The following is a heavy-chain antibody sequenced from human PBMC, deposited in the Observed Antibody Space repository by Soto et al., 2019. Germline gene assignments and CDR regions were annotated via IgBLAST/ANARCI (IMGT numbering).Heavy chain of an antibody. Sequence: EVQLLESGGGLVQPGGSLRLSCAASGFTFSSYAMSWVRQAPGKGLEWVSAISGSGGSTYYADSVKGRFTISRDNSKNTLYLQMNSLRAEDTAVYYCAKQDSSGWEDYDYYGMDVWGQGTTVTVSS. CDR3: AKQDSSGWEDYDYYGMDV. CDR1: GFTFSSYA. CDR2: ISGSGGST. D-gene: IGHD6-19*01. V-gene: IGHV3-23*01. J-gene: IGHJ6*02.